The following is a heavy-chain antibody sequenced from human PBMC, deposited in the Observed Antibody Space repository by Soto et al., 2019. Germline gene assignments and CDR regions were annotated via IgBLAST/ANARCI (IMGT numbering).Heavy chain of an antibody. Sequence: PSEALSLTCAVYGGSFSGYYWSWIRQPPGKGLEWIGEINQSGSTNYNPSLKSRVTISVDTSKNQLSLKLSSVTAADTAVYYCARGRVSSGWYRDYWGQGTLVTVSS. V-gene: IGHV4-34*01. J-gene: IGHJ4*02. CDR3: ARGRVSSGWYRDY. D-gene: IGHD6-19*01. CDR2: INQSGST. CDR1: GGSFSGYY.